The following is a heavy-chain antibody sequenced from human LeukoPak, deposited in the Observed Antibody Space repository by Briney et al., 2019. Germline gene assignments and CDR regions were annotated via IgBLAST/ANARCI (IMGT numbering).Heavy chain of an antibody. CDR3: ARDDYYNSYYFDY. Sequence: GGSLRLSCAASGSTFSNAWMNWVRQAPGKGLEWVAVIWRDGNNIQYADSVKGRFIISRDDSKKTLYLQMDSLRAEDTAVYYCARDDYYNSYYFDYWGQGTLVSVSS. CDR1: GSTFSNAW. D-gene: IGHD4-11*01. J-gene: IGHJ4*02. CDR2: IWRDGNNI. V-gene: IGHV3-33*08.